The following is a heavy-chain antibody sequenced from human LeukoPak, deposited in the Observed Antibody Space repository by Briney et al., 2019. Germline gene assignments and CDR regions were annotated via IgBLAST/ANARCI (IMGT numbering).Heavy chain of an antibody. Sequence: PSETLSLTCTVSTDSMYGYYWGWIRQPPGKGLEWIGSIYHSGSTYYNPSLKSRVTISVDTSKNQFSLKLSSVTAADTAVYYCATGIAAAGKGGDYWGQGTLVTVSS. CDR3: ATGIAAAGKGGDY. D-gene: IGHD6-13*01. CDR2: IYHSGST. CDR1: TDSMYGYY. V-gene: IGHV4-38-2*02. J-gene: IGHJ4*02.